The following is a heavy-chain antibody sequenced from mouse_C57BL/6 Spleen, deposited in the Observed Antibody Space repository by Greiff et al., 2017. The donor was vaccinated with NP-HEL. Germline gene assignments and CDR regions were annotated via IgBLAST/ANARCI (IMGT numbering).Heavy chain of an antibody. Sequence: EVKLMESEGGLVQPGSSMKLSCTASGFTFSDYYMAWVRQVPEKGLEWVANINYDGSSTYYLDSLKSRFIISRDNAKNILYLQMSSLKSEDTATYYCARESYSIFDYWGQGTTLTVSS. V-gene: IGHV5-16*01. CDR3: ARESYSIFDY. D-gene: IGHD2-5*01. J-gene: IGHJ2*01. CDR2: INYDGSST. CDR1: GFTFSDYY.